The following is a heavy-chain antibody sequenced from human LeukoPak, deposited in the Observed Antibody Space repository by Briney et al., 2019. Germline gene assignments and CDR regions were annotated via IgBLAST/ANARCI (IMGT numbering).Heavy chain of an antibody. CDR1: GYTFTGYY. J-gene: IGHJ3*02. Sequence: ASVKVSCKASGYTFTGYYMHWVRQAPGQGLEWMGWINPNSGGTNDAQKFQGRVTMTRDTSISTAYMELSRLRSDDTAVYYCARATIADAFDIWGQGTMVTVSS. CDR3: ARATIADAFDI. CDR2: INPNSGGT. V-gene: IGHV1-2*02. D-gene: IGHD5-24*01.